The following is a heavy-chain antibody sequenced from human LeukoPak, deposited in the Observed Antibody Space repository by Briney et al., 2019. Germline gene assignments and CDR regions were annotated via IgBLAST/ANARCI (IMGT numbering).Heavy chain of an antibody. CDR1: GYTFSSHY. J-gene: IGHJ4*01. CDR2: IIHDGSDT. D-gene: IGHD1-26*01. Sequence: GGPQRLPCAVSGYTFSSHYMHSVRQAPGKGLVWVSRIIHDGSDTIYADSVKGRFTISRDNAKNTLYLQMNSLRAEDTAVYYCIGRKGWPDYWG. CDR3: IGRKGWPDY. V-gene: IGHV3-74*01.